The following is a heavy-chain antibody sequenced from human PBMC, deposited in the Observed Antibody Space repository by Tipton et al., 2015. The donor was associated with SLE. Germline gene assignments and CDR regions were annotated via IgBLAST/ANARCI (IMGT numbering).Heavy chain of an antibody. CDR1: GYSITSGDY. D-gene: IGHD3-10*01. J-gene: IGHJ4*02. CDR2: IYYSGTS. V-gene: IGHV4-38-2*01. CDR3: AGTPWLVRFEY. Sequence: TLSLTCAVSGYSITSGDYWGWIRQPPGKGLEWVGSIYYSGTSYYNPSPKSRVTISVDTSKNQISLKLRSVTAADTAVYYCAGTPWLVRFEYWGQGTLVNVSP.